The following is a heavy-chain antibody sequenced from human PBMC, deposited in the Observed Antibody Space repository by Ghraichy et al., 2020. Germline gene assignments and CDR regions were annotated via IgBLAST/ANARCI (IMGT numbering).Heavy chain of an antibody. D-gene: IGHD2-8*01. CDR3: ARAPRILIVPYYFDY. CDR1: GGSFSGYY. Sequence: SETLSLTCAVYGGSFSGYYWSWIRQPPGKGLEWIGEINHSGSTNYNPSLKSRVTISVDTSKNQFSLKLSSVTAADTAVYYCARAPRILIVPYYFDYWGQGTLVTVSS. CDR2: INHSGST. V-gene: IGHV4-34*01. J-gene: IGHJ4*02.